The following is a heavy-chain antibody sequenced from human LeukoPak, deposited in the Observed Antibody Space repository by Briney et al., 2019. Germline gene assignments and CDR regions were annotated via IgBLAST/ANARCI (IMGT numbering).Heavy chain of an antibody. CDR2: ITPNGGST. CDR1: GFTFSSYA. V-gene: IGHV3-23*01. Sequence: PGGSLRLSCVGSGFTFSSYAMSWVRQAPGKGLEWVSSITPNGGSTYYADSVKGRFTISRENSKNTLYLQMSSLRADDTAVYYCARGDTGGPDAFDIWGQGTMVTVSS. CDR3: ARGDTGGPDAFDI. D-gene: IGHD2-8*02. J-gene: IGHJ3*02.